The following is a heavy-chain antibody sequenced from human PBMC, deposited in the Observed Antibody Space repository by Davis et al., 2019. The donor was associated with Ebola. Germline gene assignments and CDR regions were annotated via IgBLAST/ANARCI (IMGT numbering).Heavy chain of an antibody. CDR2: IYSDGNYR. D-gene: IGHD6-25*01. CDR1: GFTFSSYG. CDR3: ARDFWASSEENDY. V-gene: IGHV3-30*03. J-gene: IGHJ4*02. Sequence: GESLKISCAASGFTFSSYGMHWVRQAPGKGLEWVAYIYSDGNYRQYADSVRGRFTISRDNSKNTLFLQMNSLRAEDAAVYYCARDFWASSEENDYWGQGTLVTVSS.